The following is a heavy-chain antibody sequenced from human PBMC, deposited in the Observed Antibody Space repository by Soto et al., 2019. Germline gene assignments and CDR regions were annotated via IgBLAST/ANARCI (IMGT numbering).Heavy chain of an antibody. J-gene: IGHJ5*01. CDR2: INHSGRV. Sequence: NPSETLSLTCAVYGGSFSGHSWTWIRQSPGKGLEWIGDINHSGRVNYSPSLKSRVTISLDTSKNQFSLTLSAVTAADTAMYYCSTRAYDTNGYYRFDPWCQGTLVTVSS. D-gene: IGHD3-22*01. CDR1: GGSFSGHS. CDR3: STRAYDTNGYYRFDP. V-gene: IGHV4-34*01.